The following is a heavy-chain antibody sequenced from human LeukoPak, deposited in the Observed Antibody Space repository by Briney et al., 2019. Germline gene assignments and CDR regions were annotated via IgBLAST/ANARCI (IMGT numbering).Heavy chain of an antibody. CDR2: ISSSSSTI. Sequence: GGSLRLSCAASGFTFSSYSMNWVRQAPGKGLEWVSYISSSSSTIYYADSVKGRFTISRDNAKNSLYLQMNSLRAEDTAVYYCARSYSSLSGSGFDYWGQGTLVAVSS. CDR3: ARSYSSLSGSGFDY. V-gene: IGHV3-48*04. CDR1: GFTFSSYS. J-gene: IGHJ4*02. D-gene: IGHD3-22*01.